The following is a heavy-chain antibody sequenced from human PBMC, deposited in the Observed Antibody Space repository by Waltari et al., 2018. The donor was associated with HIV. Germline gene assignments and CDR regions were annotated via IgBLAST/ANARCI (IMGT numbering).Heavy chain of an antibody. V-gene: IGHV3-48*04. J-gene: IGHJ6*02. Sequence: EVQLVESGGGLVQPGGSLRLSCAASGFTFSSYSMNWVRQAPGKGLEWVSYISSSSSTIYYADSVKGRFTISRDNAKNSLYLQMNSLRAEDTAVYYCARVRGGDFWSGYSYYYGMDVWGQGTTVTVSS. CDR2: ISSSSSTI. D-gene: IGHD3-3*01. CDR1: GFTFSSYS. CDR3: ARVRGGDFWSGYSYYYGMDV.